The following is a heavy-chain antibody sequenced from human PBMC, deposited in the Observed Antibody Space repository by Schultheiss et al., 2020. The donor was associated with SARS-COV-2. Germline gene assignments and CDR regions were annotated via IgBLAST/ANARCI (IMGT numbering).Heavy chain of an antibody. V-gene: IGHV4-34*01. CDR1: GGSFSGDS. CDR3: ARGRITMVQGVITGFDY. CDR2: SHCTGSA. Sequence: SETLSLTCAVYGGSFSGDSWSWLRQPPGTGLKWIGESHCTGSANCNPSLKSRVSISLGTSKNHFSLRLISVTAADTAVYYCARGRITMVQGVITGFDYWGQGTLVTVSS. J-gene: IGHJ4*02. D-gene: IGHD3-10*01.